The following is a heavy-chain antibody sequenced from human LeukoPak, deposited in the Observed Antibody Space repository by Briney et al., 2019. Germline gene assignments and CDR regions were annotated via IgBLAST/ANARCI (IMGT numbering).Heavy chain of an antibody. Sequence: GGSLRLSCVASGFTFSSYGMHWVRQAPGKGLEWVAVISYDGSNKYYADSVKGRFTISRDNSKNTLYLQMNSLRAEDTAVYYCAKQEHRGYSYGSFDYWGQGTLVTVSS. D-gene: IGHD5-18*01. J-gene: IGHJ4*02. CDR2: ISYDGSNK. V-gene: IGHV3-30*18. CDR1: GFTFSSYG. CDR3: AKQEHRGYSYGSFDY.